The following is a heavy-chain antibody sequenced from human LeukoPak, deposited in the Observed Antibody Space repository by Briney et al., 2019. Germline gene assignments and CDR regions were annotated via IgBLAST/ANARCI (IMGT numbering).Heavy chain of an antibody. J-gene: IGHJ6*03. CDR1: GFTFSSYS. CDR3: ARDYAVVVPAAINSYYYYYMDV. CDR2: IKQDGSEK. V-gene: IGHV3-7*01. D-gene: IGHD2-2*01. Sequence: GGSLRLSCAASGFTFSSYSMNWVRQAPGKGLEWVANIKQDGSEKYYVDSVKGRFTISRDNAKNSLYLQMNSLRAEDTAVYYCARDYAVVVPAAINSYYYYYMDVWGKGTTVTVSS.